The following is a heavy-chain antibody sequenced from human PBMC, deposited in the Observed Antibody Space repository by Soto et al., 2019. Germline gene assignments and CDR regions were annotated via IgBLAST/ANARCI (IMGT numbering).Heavy chain of an antibody. CDR2: ISYDGSNK. CDR1: GFTFSSYG. V-gene: IGHV3-30*18. J-gene: IGHJ6*02. CDR3: AKDLRRYCSSTSCAAGMDV. D-gene: IGHD2-2*01. Sequence: QLGGSLRLSCAASGFTFSSYGMHWVRQAPGKGLEWVAVISYDGSNKYYADSVKGRFTISRDNSKNTLYLQMNSLRAEDTAVYYCAKDLRRYCSSTSCAAGMDVWGQGTTVTVSS.